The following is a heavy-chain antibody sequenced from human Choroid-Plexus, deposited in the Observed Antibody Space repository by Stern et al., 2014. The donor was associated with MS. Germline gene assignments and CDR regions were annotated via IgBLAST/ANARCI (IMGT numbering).Heavy chain of an antibody. CDR2: VSHDGSYK. J-gene: IGHJ5*02. Sequence: VQLLDSGGGVVQPGRPLRLSCVASGFTFGSCAMHWVRQAPGKGLEWVGGVSHDGSYKYYADSVKGRFTISRDNSQNTLYMQMSSLRPEDTAVYYCAKDRQYLTYFFDHWGQGSLVTVSS. V-gene: IGHV3-30*18. CDR3: AKDRQYLTYFFDH. D-gene: IGHD2/OR15-2a*01. CDR1: GFTFGSCA.